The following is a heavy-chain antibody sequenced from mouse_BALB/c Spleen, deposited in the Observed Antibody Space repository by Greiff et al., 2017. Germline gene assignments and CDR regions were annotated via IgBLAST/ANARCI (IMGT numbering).Heavy chain of an antibody. CDR1: GYSFTGYF. V-gene: IGHV1-20*02. J-gene: IGHJ4*01. Sequence: EVQLQESGPELVKPGASVKISCKASGYSFTGYFMNWVMQSHGKSLEWIGRINPYNGDTFYNQKFKGKATLTVDKSSSTAHMELRSLASEDSAVYYCASGDYDAMDYWGQGTSVTVSS. D-gene: IGHD1-1*02. CDR3: ASGDYDAMDY. CDR2: INPYNGDT.